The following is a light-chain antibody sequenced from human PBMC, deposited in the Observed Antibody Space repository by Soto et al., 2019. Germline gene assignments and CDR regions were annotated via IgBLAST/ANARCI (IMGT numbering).Light chain of an antibody. CDR1: SSNIGSTT. Sequence: QSVLTQPPSASGTPGQRVTIACSGSSSNIGSTTVKWHQQLPGTAPKLLIYNNNQRPSGVPDRFSGSKSGTSASLAISGLQSDDEADYYCAAWDDSLNGVVFGGGTKLTVL. J-gene: IGLJ3*02. V-gene: IGLV1-44*01. CDR3: AAWDDSLNGVV. CDR2: NNN.